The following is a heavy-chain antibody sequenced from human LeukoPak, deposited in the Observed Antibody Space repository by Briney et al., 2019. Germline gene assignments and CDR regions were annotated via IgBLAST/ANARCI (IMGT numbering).Heavy chain of an antibody. CDR3: ARAMIDYYDSSGYYIPREAFDI. CDR1: GFTFDIYG. V-gene: IGHV3-30*02. CDR2: IQYDGGYK. Sequence: QSGGSLRLSCAASGFTFDIYGMHWVRQAPGKGLEWVAFIQYDGGYKYYAESVKGRFTISRDNSKNTLYLQMNSLRAEDTAVYYCARAMIDYYDSSGYYIPREAFDIWGQGTMVTVSS. D-gene: IGHD3-22*01. J-gene: IGHJ3*02.